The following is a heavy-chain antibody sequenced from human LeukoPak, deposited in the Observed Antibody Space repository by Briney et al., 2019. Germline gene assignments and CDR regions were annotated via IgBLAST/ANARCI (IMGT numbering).Heavy chain of an antibody. CDR1: GYTFTGYY. Sequence: ASVKVSCKASGYTFTGYYMHWVRQAPGQGLEWMGWINPNSGGTKYAQKFQGRVTMTRDTSISTAYMELSRLRSDDTAVYYCARPYYYDSRIDPWGQGILVTVSS. V-gene: IGHV1-2*02. J-gene: IGHJ5*02. CDR3: ARPYYYDSRIDP. D-gene: IGHD3-22*01. CDR2: INPNSGGT.